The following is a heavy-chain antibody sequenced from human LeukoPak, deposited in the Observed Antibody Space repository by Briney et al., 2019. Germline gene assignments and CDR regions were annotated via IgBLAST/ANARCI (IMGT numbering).Heavy chain of an antibody. CDR3: ARSGSGRLAPYYYYYMDV. CDR1: GGSISSGSYY. V-gene: IGHV4-61*02. Sequence: SETLSLTCTVSGGSISSGSYYWSWIRQPAGKGLEWIGRIYTSGSTNYNPSLKSRVTISVDTSKNQFSLKLSSVTAADTAVYYCARSGSGRLAPYYYYYMDVWGKGTTVTISS. D-gene: IGHD3-10*01. J-gene: IGHJ6*03. CDR2: IYTSGST.